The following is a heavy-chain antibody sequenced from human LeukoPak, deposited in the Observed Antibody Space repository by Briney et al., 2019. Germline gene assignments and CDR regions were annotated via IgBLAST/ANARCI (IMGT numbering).Heavy chain of an antibody. Sequence: PGGSLRLSCAASGFTFSSYGMHWVRQAPGKGLEWVAVISYDGSNKYYADSVKGRFTISRDNSKNTLYLQMNSLRAEDTAVYYCARGDDWLFYFDYWGQGTLVTVSS. CDR3: ARGDDWLFYFDY. V-gene: IGHV3-30*03. CDR2: ISYDGSNK. CDR1: GFTFSSYG. J-gene: IGHJ4*02. D-gene: IGHD3-9*01.